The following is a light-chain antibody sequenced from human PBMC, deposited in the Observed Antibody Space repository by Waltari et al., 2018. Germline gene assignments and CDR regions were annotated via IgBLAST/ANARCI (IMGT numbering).Light chain of an antibody. V-gene: IGKV4-1*01. CDR1: QTVMYFSNNKDY. J-gene: IGKJ4*01. CDR3: QQANTFPLT. CDR2: WAS. Sequence: DIVMTQSPDSLAVSLGERATINCKSSQTVMYFSNNKDYLAWYQQKPGQPPKLLIYWASTRESGVPDRFSGSGSATNFTLTISSLQPEDFATYYCQQANTFPLTFGGGTKVEMK.